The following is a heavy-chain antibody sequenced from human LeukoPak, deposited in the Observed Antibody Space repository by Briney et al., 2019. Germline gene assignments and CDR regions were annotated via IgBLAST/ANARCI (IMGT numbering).Heavy chain of an antibody. CDR1: EFTFSTYR. D-gene: IGHD6-13*01. Sequence: PGGSLRLSCAASEFTFSTYRMTWVRQAPGKGLEWVANINQDGSEKYYVDSVKGRFTISRDNAKNSLYLQMNSLRVEDTAVYYCARDIAAPGSYWGQGALVTVSS. V-gene: IGHV3-7*01. J-gene: IGHJ4*02. CDR3: ARDIAAPGSY. CDR2: INQDGSEK.